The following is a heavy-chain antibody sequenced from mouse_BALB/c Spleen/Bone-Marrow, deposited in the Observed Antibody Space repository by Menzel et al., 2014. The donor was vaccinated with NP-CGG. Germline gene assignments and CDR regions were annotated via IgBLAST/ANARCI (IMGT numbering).Heavy chain of an antibody. CDR3: ARQRDYDYFDY. Sequence: VQLQQSGGDLVKPGGSLKLSCAASGFTFSNYGMSWVRQTPDKRLEWVATISSGGSYTYYPDSVKGRFTISRDNAKNTLYLQMSSLKSEDTAMYYCARQRDYDYFDYRGQGTTLTVSS. CDR1: GFTFSNYG. CDR2: ISSGGSYT. D-gene: IGHD2-4*01. J-gene: IGHJ2*01. V-gene: IGHV5-6*01.